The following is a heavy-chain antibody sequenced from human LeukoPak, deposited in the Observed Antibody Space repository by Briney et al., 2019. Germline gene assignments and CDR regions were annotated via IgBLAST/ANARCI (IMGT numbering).Heavy chain of an antibody. D-gene: IGHD6-13*01. CDR1: GYTFTSYA. Sequence: GASVKVSCKASGYTFTSYAMHWVRQAPGQGLEWMGWINTNTGNPTYAQGFTGRFVFSLDTSVSTAYLQISSLKAEDTAVYYCAREAPYSSSWYDWFDPWGQGTLVTVSS. J-gene: IGHJ5*02. CDR3: AREAPYSSSWYDWFDP. CDR2: INTNTGNP. V-gene: IGHV7-4-1*02.